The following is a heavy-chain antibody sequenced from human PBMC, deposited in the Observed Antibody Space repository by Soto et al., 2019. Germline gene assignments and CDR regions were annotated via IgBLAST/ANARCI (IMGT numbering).Heavy chain of an antibody. CDR3: ARGQYWFDL. CDR1: GVSLNTYY. Sequence: PSGKISLTCTISGVSLNTYYWSWIRQTPGKGLEWIGYIYYSGSTNYNPSLRSRVTMSVDTSKTQFSLKLTSLTAADTAVYYCARGQYWFDLWGQGTRVTVSS. CDR2: IYYSGST. V-gene: IGHV4-59*01. J-gene: IGHJ5*02.